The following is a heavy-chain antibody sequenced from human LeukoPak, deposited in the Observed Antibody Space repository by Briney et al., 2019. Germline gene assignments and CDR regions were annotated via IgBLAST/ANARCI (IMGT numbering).Heavy chain of an antibody. Sequence: GRSLRLSCAASGFTFSSYGMHWVRQAPGKGLEWVAVISYDGSNKYYADSVKGRFTISRDNSKNTLYLQMNSLRAEDTAVYYCAKAEWGSGWYRVGDYWGQGTLVTASS. CDR2: ISYDGSNK. J-gene: IGHJ4*02. D-gene: IGHD6-19*01. CDR3: AKAEWGSGWYRVGDY. V-gene: IGHV3-30*18. CDR1: GFTFSSYG.